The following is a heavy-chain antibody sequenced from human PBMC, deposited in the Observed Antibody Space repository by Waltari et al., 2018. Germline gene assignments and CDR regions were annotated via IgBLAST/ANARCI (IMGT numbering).Heavy chain of an antibody. J-gene: IGHJ5*02. Sequence: VQLQESVPSLLKPAETVSVFGTGSGGSIRGFYWSWVRQPPGKGLDWIGYIYYTGSTNFNPSLKSRVTMSVDTSKNQFSLKLSSVTAADTAFYYCARGGGGDWEWFDPWGQGTLVTVSS. V-gene: IGHV4-59*01. CDR3: ARGGGGDWEWFDP. D-gene: IGHD2-21*02. CDR1: GGSIRGFY. CDR2: IYYTGST.